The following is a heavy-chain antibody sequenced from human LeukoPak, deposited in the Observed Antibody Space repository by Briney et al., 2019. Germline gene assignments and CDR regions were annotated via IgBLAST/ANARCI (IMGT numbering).Heavy chain of an antibody. V-gene: IGHV3-33*03. J-gene: IGHJ3*01. Sequence: GGSLRLSCAASGYTFSSYSINWVRQAPGKGLEWVAIIWNDGSDQYYSDSVKGRFSISRDNSKNTLYLQMNSLRAEDTAVYYCAKDRYCTSATCQGFDVWGQGTMVSVSS. CDR2: IWNDGSDQ. D-gene: IGHD2-2*01. CDR3: AKDRYCTSATCQGFDV. CDR1: GYTFSSYS.